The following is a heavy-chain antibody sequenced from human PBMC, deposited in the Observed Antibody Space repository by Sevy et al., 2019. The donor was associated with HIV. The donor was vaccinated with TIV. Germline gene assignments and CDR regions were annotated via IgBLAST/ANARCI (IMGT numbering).Heavy chain of an antibody. D-gene: IGHD3-9*01. CDR3: ARDGGDPMGGYFDWFFHQQPLYYYYYYMDV. CDR2: ISAYNGNT. J-gene: IGHJ6*03. V-gene: IGHV1-18*01. Sequence: ASVKVSCKASGYTFTSYGISWVRQAPGQGLEWMGWISAYNGNTNYPQKLQGRVTMTTDTSTSTAYMELRSLRSDDTDVYYCARDGGDPMGGYFDWFFHQQPLYYYYYYMDVWGKGTTVTVSS. CDR1: GYTFTSYG.